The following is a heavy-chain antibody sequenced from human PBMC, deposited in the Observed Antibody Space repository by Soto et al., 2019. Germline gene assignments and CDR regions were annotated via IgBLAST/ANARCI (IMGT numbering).Heavy chain of an antibody. CDR3: TSDTFGPRDF. V-gene: IGHV3-74*01. D-gene: IGHD3-10*01. J-gene: IGHJ4*02. Sequence: LRLSCAASGFTFSNYWMHWVRQAPGKGLLWVSRINPDGSSTSYADSVKDRFTISRDNAENTLFLQMNILRAEDTALYYCTSDTFGPRDFWGQGTLVTVSS. CDR1: GFTFSNYW. CDR2: INPDGSST.